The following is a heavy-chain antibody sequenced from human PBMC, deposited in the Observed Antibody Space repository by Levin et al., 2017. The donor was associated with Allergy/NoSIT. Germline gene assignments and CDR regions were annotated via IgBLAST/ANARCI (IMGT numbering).Heavy chain of an antibody. V-gene: IGHV3-48*03. CDR3: ARDRADGGDWVGPVHQ. CDR1: GFSFGDSE. J-gene: IGHJ4*02. CDR2: ISSGGTTK. D-gene: IGHD2-21*02. Sequence: GGSLRLSCAASGFSFGDSEMNWVRQAPGKGLEWVSFISSGGTTKYYADSVKGRFTISRDNANNLLYMQMDSLRVDDTGVYYCARDRADGGDWVGPVHQWGQGTLVTVSS.